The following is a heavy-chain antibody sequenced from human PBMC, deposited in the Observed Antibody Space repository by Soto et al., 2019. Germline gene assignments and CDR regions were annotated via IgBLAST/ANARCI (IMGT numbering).Heavy chain of an antibody. CDR1: GFTFSSYS. CDR2: ISCSSSYI. V-gene: IGHV3-21*01. J-gene: IGHJ6*02. Sequence: PGGSLRLSCAASGFTFSSYSMNWVRQAPGKGLEWVSSISCSSSYIYYADSVKGRFTISRDNAKNSLYLQMNSLRAEDTAVYYCARAFSRNLSKYVWGSYRPWNYGMDVWGQGTTVTVSS. CDR3: ARAFSRNLSKYVWGSYRPWNYGMDV. D-gene: IGHD3-16*02.